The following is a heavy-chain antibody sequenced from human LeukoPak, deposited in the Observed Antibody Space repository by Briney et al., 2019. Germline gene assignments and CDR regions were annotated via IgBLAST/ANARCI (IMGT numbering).Heavy chain of an antibody. J-gene: IGHJ4*02. CDR3: AKQSYARSLGE. Sequence: GGSLRLSCATSGFPFSDFSMSWVRQAPGKGLEWISTTNSGGTSTYYAEYVKGRFTISRDNSKNTLYLQMSSLRVEDTAVYYCAKQSYARSLGEGGPGTLVSVSS. D-gene: IGHD2-8*01. V-gene: IGHV3-23*01. CDR2: TNSGGTST. CDR1: GFPFSDFS.